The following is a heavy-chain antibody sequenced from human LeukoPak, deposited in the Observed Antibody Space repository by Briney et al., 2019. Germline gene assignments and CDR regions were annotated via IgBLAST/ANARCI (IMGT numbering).Heavy chain of an antibody. CDR3: ARATGTTRDFDY. CDR2: INPSGGST. Sequence: ASVKVSCKASGYTLTSYYMHWVRQAPGQGLEWMGIINPSGGSTSYAQKFQGRVTMTRDTSTSTVYMELSSLRSDVTAVYYCARATGTTRDFDYWGQGTLVTVSS. D-gene: IGHD1-1*01. J-gene: IGHJ4*02. CDR1: GYTLTSYY. V-gene: IGHV1-46*01.